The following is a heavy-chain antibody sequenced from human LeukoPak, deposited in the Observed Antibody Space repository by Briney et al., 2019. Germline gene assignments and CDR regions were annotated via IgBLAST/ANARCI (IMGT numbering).Heavy chain of an antibody. CDR3: ARDLYSYGYMMG. V-gene: IGHV3-23*01. CDR1: GFTFSSYA. D-gene: IGHD5-18*01. Sequence: PGGSPRLSCAASGFTFSSYAMSWVRQAPGKGLEWVSAISGSGGSTYYADSVKGRFTISRDNSRNTLYLQMNSLRAEDTAVYYCARDLYSYGYMMGWGQGTLVTVSS. CDR2: ISGSGGST. J-gene: IGHJ4*02.